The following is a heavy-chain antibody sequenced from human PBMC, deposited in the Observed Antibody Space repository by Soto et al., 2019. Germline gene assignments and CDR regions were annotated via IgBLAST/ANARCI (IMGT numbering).Heavy chain of an antibody. CDR1: GFSFSSYW. CDR3: VRDVGVDYVN. CDR2: IKQDESEK. J-gene: IGHJ4*02. V-gene: IGHV3-7*01. Sequence: EVQLVESGGGLVQPGGSLRISCKGSGFSFSSYWMSWVRQAPGKGLEWVASIKQDESEKYYVDSVKGRFTISRDNVDYSVFLHMNSLSAEDTAVYFFVRDVGVDYVNWGQGTLVTVSS. D-gene: IGHD2-8*01.